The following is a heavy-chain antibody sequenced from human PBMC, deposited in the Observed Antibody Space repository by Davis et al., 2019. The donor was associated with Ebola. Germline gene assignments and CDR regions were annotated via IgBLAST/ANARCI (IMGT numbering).Heavy chain of an antibody. Sequence: GESLKISCAASGFTFSSYNMNWVRQAPGKGLEWVSSISSSSSYIYYADSVKGRFTISRDNAKNSLYLQMNSLRAEDTAVYYCARPDPVWGSYREIKWGQGTLVTVSS. CDR2: ISSSSSYI. D-gene: IGHD3-16*02. V-gene: IGHV3-21*01. CDR3: ARPDPVWGSYREIK. J-gene: IGHJ4*02. CDR1: GFTFSSYN.